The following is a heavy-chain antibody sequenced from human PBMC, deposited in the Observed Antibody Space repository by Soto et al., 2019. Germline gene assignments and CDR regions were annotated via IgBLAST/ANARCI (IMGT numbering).Heavy chain of an antibody. CDR3: ARTRYCSGGSCYGMGYYYYYGMDV. CDR2: IIPIFGTA. V-gene: IGHV1-69*13. D-gene: IGHD2-15*01. Sequence: SVKVSCKASGGTFSSYAISWVRQAPGQGLEWMGGIIPIFGTANYAQKFQGRVTITADESTSTAYMELSSLRSEDTAVYYCARTRYCSGGSCYGMGYYYYYGMDVWGQGTTVTVSS. J-gene: IGHJ6*02. CDR1: GGTFSSYA.